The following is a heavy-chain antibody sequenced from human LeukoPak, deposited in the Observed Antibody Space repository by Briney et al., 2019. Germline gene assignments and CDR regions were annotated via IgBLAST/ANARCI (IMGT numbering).Heavy chain of an antibody. D-gene: IGHD1-26*01. V-gene: IGHV1-46*01. Sequence: ASVKASCKASGYTFTSYYMHWVRQAPGQGLEWMGIINPSGGSTSYAQKLQGRVTMTRDTSTSTVYTELSSLRSEDTAVYYCAREIVGATRELDYWGQGTLVTVSS. J-gene: IGHJ4*02. CDR3: AREIVGATRELDY. CDR1: GYTFTSYY. CDR2: INPSGGST.